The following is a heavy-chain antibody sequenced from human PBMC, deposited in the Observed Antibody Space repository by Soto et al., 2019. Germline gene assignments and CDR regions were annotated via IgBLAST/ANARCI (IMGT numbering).Heavy chain of an antibody. V-gene: IGHV4-59*01. D-gene: IGHD1-7*01. CDR3: ARVVLKNYFDP. CDR2: IYYTGST. CDR1: GGSISGYY. Sequence: SATLSLTCTVSGGSISGYYWSWIRQPPGKGLEWIGYIYYTGSTYYNPSLKSRVTISLDTSRNQFSLKLTSVTAADTAVYYCARVVLKNYFDPWGQGTLVT. J-gene: IGHJ5*02.